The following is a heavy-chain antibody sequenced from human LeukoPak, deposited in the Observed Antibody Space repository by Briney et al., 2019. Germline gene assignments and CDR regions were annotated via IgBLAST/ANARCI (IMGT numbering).Heavy chain of an antibody. J-gene: IGHJ1*01. CDR3: TRDLQARLWLTTIGY. Sequence: PGGSLRLSCAASGFTFSSYAMSWVRQAPGKGLEWVSAISGSGGSTYYADSVKGRFTISRDNARNSVSLQMNSLRVEDTAMYYCTRDLQARLWLTTIGYWGQGVLVTVSS. V-gene: IGHV3-23*01. CDR2: ISGSGGST. CDR1: GFTFSSYA. D-gene: IGHD3-10*02.